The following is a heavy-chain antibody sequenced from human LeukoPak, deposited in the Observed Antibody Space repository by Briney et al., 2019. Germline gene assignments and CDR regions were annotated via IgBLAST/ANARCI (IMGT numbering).Heavy chain of an antibody. CDR1: GGSISSYY. D-gene: IGHD6-19*01. CDR2: IYYSGGT. CDR3: ARQWLVYAFDI. J-gene: IGHJ3*02. Sequence: SETLSLTCTVSGGSISSYYWSWIRQPPGKGLEWIGYIYYSGGTNYNPSLKSRVTISVDTSKNQFSLKLSSVTAADTAVYYCARQWLVYAFDIWGQGTMVTVSS. V-gene: IGHV4-59*01.